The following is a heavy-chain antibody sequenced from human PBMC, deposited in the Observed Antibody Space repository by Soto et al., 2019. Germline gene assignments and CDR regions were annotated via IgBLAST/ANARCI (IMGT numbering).Heavy chain of an antibody. CDR2: ISGSGGST. CDR3: ARRSSGWYFDY. J-gene: IGHJ4*02. V-gene: IGHV3-23*01. Sequence: EVQLLESGGGLVQPGGSLRLSCAASGFTFSSYAMSWVRQAPGKGLEWVSAISGSGGSTYYADSVKGRFTISRDNSKTPLYLQMNSLRAEETAVYYCARRSSGWYFDYWRQGTVVTVSS. D-gene: IGHD6-19*01. CDR1: GFTFSSYA.